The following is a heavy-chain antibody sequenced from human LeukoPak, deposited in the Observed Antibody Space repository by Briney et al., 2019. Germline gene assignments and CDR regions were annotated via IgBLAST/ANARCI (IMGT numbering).Heavy chain of an antibody. CDR2: IKQDGSEK. CDR1: VSSFSSPW. Sequence: GGSLRLSCTACVSSFSSPWMSWVRQAPGKGLEWVANIKQDGSEKYYVDSVKGRFTISRDNAMNSLYLQTNSLRAEDTAVYYCARAAFWGQGTMVTVSS. J-gene: IGHJ3*01. CDR3: ARAAF. V-gene: IGHV3-7*01.